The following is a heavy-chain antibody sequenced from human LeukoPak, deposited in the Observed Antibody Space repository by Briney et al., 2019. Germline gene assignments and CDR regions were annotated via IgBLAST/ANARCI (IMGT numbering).Heavy chain of an antibody. J-gene: IGHJ3*02. D-gene: IGHD3-3*01. CDR2: IIPILGIA. CDR1: GGTFSSYA. CDR3: ARDRGDYDFPFPGVFDI. Sequence: SVKVSCKASGGTFSSYAISWVRQAPGQGLEWMGRIIPILGIANYAQKFQGRVTITADKSTSTAYMELSSLRSEDTAVYYCARDRGDYDFPFPGVFDIWGQGTTVAVSS. V-gene: IGHV1-69*04.